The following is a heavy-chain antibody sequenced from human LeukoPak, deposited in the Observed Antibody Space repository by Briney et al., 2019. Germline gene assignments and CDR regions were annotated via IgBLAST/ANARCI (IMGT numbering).Heavy chain of an antibody. CDR3: ARHFSSWYRPIGMDV. CDR2: MNPNSGNT. Sequence: GASVKVSCKASGYIFTAYYIHWVRQATGQGLEWMGWMNPNSGNTGYAQKFQGRVTMTRNTSISTAYMELSSLRSGDTAVYYCARHFSSWYRPIGMDVWGQGTTVTVSS. D-gene: IGHD6-13*01. V-gene: IGHV1-8*02. CDR1: GYIFTAYY. J-gene: IGHJ6*02.